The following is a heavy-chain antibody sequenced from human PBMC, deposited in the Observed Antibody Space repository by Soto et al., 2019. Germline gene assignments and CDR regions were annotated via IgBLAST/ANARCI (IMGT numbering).Heavy chain of an antibody. CDR1: GFIFSNYV. D-gene: IGHD1-26*01. V-gene: IGHV3-23*01. CDR2: ISDSGGTS. J-gene: IGHJ4*02. CDR3: AKRPRALLTFDY. Sequence: GSLRLSCAASGFIFSNYVMSGVRQAPGKGLEWVSSISDSGGTSYYADSVKGRFTISRDNSKNTVYLQMNSLRAEDTAIYYCAKRPRALLTFDYWGQGTLVTVSS.